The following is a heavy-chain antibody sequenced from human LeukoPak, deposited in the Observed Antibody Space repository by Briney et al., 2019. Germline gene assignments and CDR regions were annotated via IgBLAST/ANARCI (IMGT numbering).Heavy chain of an antibody. D-gene: IGHD2-2*02. CDR3: AREVIGQEYCSSTSCYRPHWYFDF. CDR2: IYYRGST. Sequence: SETLSLTCTVSCGSISSYIWSWIRQPRGKGLELIGYIYYRGSTYYNPSLKSRVTITVDTSKNPFSLKLNSVTSADTAVYSCAREVIGQEYCSSTSCYRPHWYFDFWGRGTLVTVSS. V-gene: IGHV4-59*12. CDR1: CGSISSYI. J-gene: IGHJ2*01.